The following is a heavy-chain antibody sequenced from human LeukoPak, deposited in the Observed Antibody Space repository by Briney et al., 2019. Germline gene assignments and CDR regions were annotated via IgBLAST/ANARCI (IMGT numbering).Heavy chain of an antibody. CDR1: GLTFSSYA. Sequence: GGSLRLSCAASGLTFSSYAMTWVRQAPGKGLEWVSGISGRGGSTYYADSVKGRFTISRDNSKNTLYLQMNSLRAEDTAMYYCAKDQAYYDILTGYDYWGQGTLVTVSS. J-gene: IGHJ4*02. D-gene: IGHD3-9*01. CDR2: ISGRGGST. V-gene: IGHV3-23*01. CDR3: AKDQAYYDILTGYDY.